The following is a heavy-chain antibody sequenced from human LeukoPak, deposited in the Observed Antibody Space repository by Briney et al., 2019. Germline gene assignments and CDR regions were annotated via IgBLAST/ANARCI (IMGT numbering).Heavy chain of an antibody. V-gene: IGHV1-18*01. CDR3: ARDFTPPHCTTPNCPRGGWFDP. J-gene: IGHJ5*02. CDR1: DYTVSNYG. Sequence: ALVKVSCKASDYTVSNYGISWVRQAPGQGLEWMGWMNPYNGNTRYAENLQGRVTMTTDTSTSTAYMELRSLTSDDTAIYYCARDFTPPHCTTPNCPRGGWFDPWGQGTLVTVSS. CDR2: MNPYNGNT. D-gene: IGHD2-8*01.